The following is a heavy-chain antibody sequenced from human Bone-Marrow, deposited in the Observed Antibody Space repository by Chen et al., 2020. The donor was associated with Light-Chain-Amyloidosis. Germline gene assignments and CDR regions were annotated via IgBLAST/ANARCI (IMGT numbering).Heavy chain of an antibody. V-gene: IGHV3-72*01. J-gene: IGHJ4*02. D-gene: IGHD3-22*01. Sequence: EVQLAESGGGVVQPGGSLRLSCAATGFTVSDHFMDWVRQAPGKGLEWVGRVRNKPNSYTTEYAASVRGRFSISRDDSKNSLDLQMNSLKTEDTAVYYCAQGNYDSGGYYPLAYWGQGTLVTVSS. CDR2: VRNKPNSYTT. CDR1: GFTVSDHF. CDR3: AQGNYDSGGYYPLAY.